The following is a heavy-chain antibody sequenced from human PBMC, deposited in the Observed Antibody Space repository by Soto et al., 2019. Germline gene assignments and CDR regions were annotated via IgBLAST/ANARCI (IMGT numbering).Heavy chain of an antibody. Sequence: RASVKVSCKASGYTFTSYDINWVRQATGQGLEWMGWMNPNSGNTGYAQKFQGRVTMTRNTSISTAYMELSSLRSEGTAVYYCARAGLWLPAFLDYWGQGTMVTVYS. D-gene: IGHD5-18*01. V-gene: IGHV1-8*01. CDR3: ARAGLWLPAFLDY. CDR1: GYTFTSYD. J-gene: IGHJ4*02. CDR2: MNPNSGNT.